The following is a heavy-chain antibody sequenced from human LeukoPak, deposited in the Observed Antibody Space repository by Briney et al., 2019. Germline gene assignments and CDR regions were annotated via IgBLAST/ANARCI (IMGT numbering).Heavy chain of an antibody. J-gene: IGHJ1*01. Sequence: SETLSLTCAVYGGSFSGYYWSWIRQPPGKGREWIGEINHSGSTNYNPSLKSRVTISVDTSKNQFSLKLSSVTAADTAVYYCARPGAAIGKGYFQHWGQGTLVTVSS. CDR3: ARPGAAIGKGYFQH. CDR2: INHSGST. V-gene: IGHV4-34*01. CDR1: GGSFSGYY. D-gene: IGHD2-2*02.